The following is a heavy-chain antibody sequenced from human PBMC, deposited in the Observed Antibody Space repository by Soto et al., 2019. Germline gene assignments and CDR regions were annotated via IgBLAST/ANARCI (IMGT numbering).Heavy chain of an antibody. V-gene: IGHV1-58*01. CDR1: GFTFTSSA. J-gene: IGHJ5*02. Sequence: QMQLVQSGPEVKKPGTSVKVSCKASGFTFTSSAVQWVRQARGQRLEWIGWIVVGSGNTNYAQKFQERVTITRDTSTSTAYMELSSLRSEDTAVYYCAAETVLLWFGESLGFDPWGQGTLVTVSS. D-gene: IGHD3-10*01. CDR2: IVVGSGNT. CDR3: AAETVLLWFGESLGFDP.